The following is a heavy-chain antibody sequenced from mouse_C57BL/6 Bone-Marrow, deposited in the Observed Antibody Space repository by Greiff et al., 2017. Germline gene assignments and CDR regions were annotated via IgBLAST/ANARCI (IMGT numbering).Heavy chain of an antibody. CDR1: GFTFSSYG. J-gene: IGHJ4*01. CDR2: ISSGGSYT. V-gene: IGHV5-6*02. Sequence: VMLVESGGDLVKPGGSLKLSCAASGFTFSSYGMSWVRQTPDKRLEWVATISSGGSYTYYPDSVKGRFTISRDNAKNTLYLQMSSLKSEDTAMYYCARHYDYYAMDYWGQGTSVTVSS. CDR3: ARHYDYYAMDY.